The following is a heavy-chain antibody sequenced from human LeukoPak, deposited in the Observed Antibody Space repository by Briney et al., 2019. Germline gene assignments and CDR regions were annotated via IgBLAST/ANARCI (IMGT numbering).Heavy chain of an antibody. CDR2: INPNSGDT. CDR3: VRHPYSGSYHFDY. D-gene: IGHD1-26*01. J-gene: IGHJ4*02. Sequence: ASVKVSCMASGYIFTGYYMHWVRQAPGQGLEWMGWINPNSGDTNSAQKFQGRVTMTRDTSISTAYMELSRLTSGDTAVYYCVRHPYSGSYHFDYWGQGTLVTVSS. CDR1: GYIFTGYY. V-gene: IGHV1-2*02.